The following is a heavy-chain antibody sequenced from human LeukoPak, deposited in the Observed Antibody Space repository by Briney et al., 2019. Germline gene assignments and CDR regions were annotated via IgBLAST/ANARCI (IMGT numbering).Heavy chain of an antibody. J-gene: IGHJ4*02. Sequence: PGGSLRLSCAASGFTFNEYAMHWVRHAPGKGLEWISSINWKSDNIAYADSVKGRFTVSRDNAKNSLYLQMNSLRADDTAVYYCARDSSGPISGSGYWGQGTLVTVSS. V-gene: IGHV3-9*01. CDR2: INWKSDNI. CDR3: ARDSSGPISGSGY. CDR1: GFTFNEYA. D-gene: IGHD1-20*01.